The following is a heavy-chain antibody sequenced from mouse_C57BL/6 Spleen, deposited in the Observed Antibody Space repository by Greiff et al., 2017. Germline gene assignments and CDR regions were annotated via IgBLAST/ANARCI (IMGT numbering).Heavy chain of an antibody. CDR3: ARCVITTVVATDAMDY. CDR2: ISSGSSTI. D-gene: IGHD1-1*01. Sequence: EVHLVESGGGLVKPGGSLKLSCAASGFTFSDYGMHWVRQAPEKGLEWVAYISSGSSTIYYADTVKGRFTISRDNAKNTLFLQMTSLRSEDTAMYYCARCVITTVVATDAMDYWGQGTSVTVSS. V-gene: IGHV5-17*01. CDR1: GFTFSDYG. J-gene: IGHJ4*01.